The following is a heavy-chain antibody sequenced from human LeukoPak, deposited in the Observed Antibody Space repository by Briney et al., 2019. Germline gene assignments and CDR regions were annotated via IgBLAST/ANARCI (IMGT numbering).Heavy chain of an antibody. Sequence: GGSLRLSCAAPGFTFSSYAMSRVRPAPGKGLEWVSTLSGSGVNTYYADSVKGRFTISRDNSENTLYLQMNSLRAEDTALYYCAKAVSPMDVWGKGTTVTVSS. CDR3: AKAVSPMDV. CDR2: LSGSGVNT. J-gene: IGHJ6*03. V-gene: IGHV3-23*01. CDR1: GFTFSSYA.